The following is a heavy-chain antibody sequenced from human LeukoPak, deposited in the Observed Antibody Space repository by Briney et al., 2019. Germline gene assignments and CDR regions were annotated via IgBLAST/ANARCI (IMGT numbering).Heavy chain of an antibody. Sequence: PSETLSLTCTVSGGSISSSSYYWGWIRQPPGKGLEWIGSIYYSGSTYYNPSLKSRVTISVDTSKNQFSLKLSSVTAADTAVYYCASLRQYQLPYYYYYYYMDVWGKGTTVTVSS. D-gene: IGHD2-2*01. CDR2: IYYSGST. CDR1: GGSISSSSYY. CDR3: ASLRQYQLPYYYYYYYMDV. J-gene: IGHJ6*03. V-gene: IGHV4-39*01.